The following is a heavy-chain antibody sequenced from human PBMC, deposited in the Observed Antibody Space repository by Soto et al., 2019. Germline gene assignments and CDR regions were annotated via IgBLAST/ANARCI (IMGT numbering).Heavy chain of an antibody. D-gene: IGHD1-7*01. CDR3: ARQAGTTSFHYGMDV. CDR1: GYSFTKYC. Sequence: GESLKISCKGSGYSFTKYCISWVRQMPGKGLEWMGKIDPSDSYTTYSPSFPGHVTISADKSISSAYLQWSNLKASDTAMYYCARQAGTTSFHYGMDVWGQGTTLTV. V-gene: IGHV5-10-1*01. CDR2: IDPSDSYT. J-gene: IGHJ6*02.